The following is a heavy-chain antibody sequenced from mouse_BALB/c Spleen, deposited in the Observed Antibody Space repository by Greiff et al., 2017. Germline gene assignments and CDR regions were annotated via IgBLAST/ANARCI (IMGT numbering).Heavy chain of an antibody. CDR2: ISSGSSTI. V-gene: IGHV5-17*02. CDR1: GFTFSSFG. D-gene: IGHD2-2*01. CDR3: ARLGLRRAMDY. J-gene: IGHJ4*01. Sequence: EVHLVESGGGLVQPGGSRKLSCAASGFTFSSFGMHWVRQAPEKGLEWVTYISSGSSTIYYADTVKGRFTISRDNPKNTLFLQMTSLRSEDTAMYYCARLGLRRAMDYWGQGTSVTVSS.